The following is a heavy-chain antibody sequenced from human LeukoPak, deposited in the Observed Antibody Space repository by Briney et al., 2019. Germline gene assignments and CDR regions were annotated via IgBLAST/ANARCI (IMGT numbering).Heavy chain of an antibody. V-gene: IGHV4-31*03. Sequence: PSQTLSLTCTISGGSISSGGYYWSWIRQHPGKGLEWVGYIYYSGSTNYNPSLKSRVTISVDTSKNQFSLKLSSVTAADTAVYYCARGRREYYDYVWGSYRNNDAFDIWGQGTMVTVSS. CDR2: IYYSGST. D-gene: IGHD3-16*02. CDR1: GGSISSGGYY. J-gene: IGHJ3*02. CDR3: ARGRREYYDYVWGSYRNNDAFDI.